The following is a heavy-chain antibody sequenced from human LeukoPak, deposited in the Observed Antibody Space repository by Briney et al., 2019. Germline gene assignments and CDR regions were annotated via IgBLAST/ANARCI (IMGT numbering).Heavy chain of an antibody. CDR2: ISSSSSYI. V-gene: IGHV3-21*01. D-gene: IGHD1-26*01. CDR1: GFTFSSYS. Sequence: KTGGSLRLSCAASGFTFSSYSMNWVRQAPGKGLEWVSSISSSSSYIYYADSVKGRFTISRDNAKNSLYLQMNSLRAEDTAVYYCARDRSGSHYYLDVWGKGATVTVSS. CDR3: ARDRSGSHYYLDV. J-gene: IGHJ6*03.